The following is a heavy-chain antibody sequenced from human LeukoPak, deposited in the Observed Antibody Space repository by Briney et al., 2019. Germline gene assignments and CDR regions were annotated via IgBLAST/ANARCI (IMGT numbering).Heavy chain of an antibody. Sequence: SETLSLTCTVSGGSISSYYWSWIRQPPGKGLEWIRYIYYSGSTNYNPSLNSRVTISADTSKNQFSLKLNSVTAADTAVYYCAREGVSYYDRSGYHYWGQGTLVTVSS. D-gene: IGHD3-22*01. V-gene: IGHV4-59*01. CDR1: GGSISSYY. CDR2: IYYSGST. J-gene: IGHJ4*02. CDR3: AREGVSYYDRSGYHY.